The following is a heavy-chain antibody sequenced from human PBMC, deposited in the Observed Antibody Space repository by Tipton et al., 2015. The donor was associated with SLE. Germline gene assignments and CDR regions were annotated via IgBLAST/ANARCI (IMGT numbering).Heavy chain of an antibody. Sequence: TLSLTCTVSGGSISSSGYYWGWIRQPPGKGLEWIGSIYYSGTTYHNPSLKSRVTISVDTSKNQFSLKLSSVTAADTAVYYCTRRRYCSGGSCRYFDLWGRGTLVTVSS. CDR1: GGSISSSGYY. J-gene: IGHJ2*01. CDR2: IYYSGTT. V-gene: IGHV4-39*01. D-gene: IGHD2-15*01. CDR3: TRRRYCSGGSCRYFDL.